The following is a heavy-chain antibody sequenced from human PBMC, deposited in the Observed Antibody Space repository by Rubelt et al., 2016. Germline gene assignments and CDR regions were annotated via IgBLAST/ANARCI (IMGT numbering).Heavy chain of an antibody. CDR2: FFHDGST. Sequence: QVQLQESGPGLVKPSETLSLTCTVSGYSINTGYYWGWIRQPPGKGLEWIASFFHDGSTKYNPSLKSRVTISKDGSKNQVPLNLSSGTAADTAVYYCARPTGASSASGSFLVWGQGTLVTVSS. J-gene: IGHJ4*02. D-gene: IGHD3-10*01. CDR3: ARPTGASSASGSFLV. V-gene: IGHV4-38-2*02. CDR1: GYSINTGYY.